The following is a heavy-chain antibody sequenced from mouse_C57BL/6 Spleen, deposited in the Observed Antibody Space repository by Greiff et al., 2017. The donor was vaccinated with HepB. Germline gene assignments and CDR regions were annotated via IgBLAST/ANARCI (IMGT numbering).Heavy chain of an antibody. Sequence: EVKLQESGGGLVKPGGSLKLSCAASGFTFSDYGMHWVRQAPEKGLEWVAYISSGSSTIYYADTVKGRFTISRDNAKNTLFLQMTSLRSEDTAMYYCARLLLAMDYWGQGTSVTVSS. V-gene: IGHV5-17*01. CDR3: ARLLLAMDY. CDR2: ISSGSSTI. J-gene: IGHJ4*01. CDR1: GFTFSDYG.